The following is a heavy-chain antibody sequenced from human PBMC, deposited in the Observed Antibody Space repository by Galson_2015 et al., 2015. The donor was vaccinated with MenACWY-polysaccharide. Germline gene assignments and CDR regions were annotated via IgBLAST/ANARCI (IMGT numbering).Heavy chain of an antibody. V-gene: IGHV1-8*02. CDR1: GYTFTSYD. CDR2: MNPNSGNT. Sequence: SVKVSCKASGYTFTSYDINWVRQAPGQGLEWMGWMNPNSGNTGYPQKFQGRVTMTRNTSISTAYMELSSLRSEDTAVYYCARGIAPAGIAVAKLLNDSWGQGTLVTVSS. J-gene: IGHJ4*02. CDR3: ARGIAPAGIAVAKLLNDS. D-gene: IGHD6-19*01.